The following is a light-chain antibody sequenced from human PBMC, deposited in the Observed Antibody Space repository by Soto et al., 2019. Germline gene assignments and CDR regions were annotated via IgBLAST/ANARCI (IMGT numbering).Light chain of an antibody. J-gene: IGKJ3*01. CDR3: QQYNNWPG. CDR2: GAS. CDR1: QSVSSI. V-gene: IGKV3-15*01. Sequence: EIVMTQSPATLSVSPGERATLSCRASQSVSSILAWYQQKPGQAPRLLIYGASTRATGIPARFSGSGSGTEFTLTISSLQSEDFAVYYCQQYNNWPGFGPGTKVDIK.